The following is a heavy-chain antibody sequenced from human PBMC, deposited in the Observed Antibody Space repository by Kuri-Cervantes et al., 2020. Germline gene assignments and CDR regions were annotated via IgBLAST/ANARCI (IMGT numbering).Heavy chain of an antibody. CDR2: INHSGST. CDR1: GGSFSGYY. CDR3: ARGTHCSSSTNCQPPYNWFDP. J-gene: IGHJ5*02. D-gene: IGHD2-2*01. Sequence: LRLSCAVYGGSFSGYYWSWIRQPPGKGLEWIGEINHSGSTNYNPSHKSRVTISVDTSKKQFSLKLSSVTAADTAVYYCARGTHCSSSTNCQPPYNWFDPWGQGTLVTVSS. V-gene: IGHV4-34*01.